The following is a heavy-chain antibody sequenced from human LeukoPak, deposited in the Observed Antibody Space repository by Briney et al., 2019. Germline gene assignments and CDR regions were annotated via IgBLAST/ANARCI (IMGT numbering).Heavy chain of an antibody. CDR2: INHSGST. CDR1: GGSFSGYY. V-gene: IGHV4-34*01. D-gene: IGHD6-19*01. J-gene: IGHJ4*02. Sequence: SETLSLTCAVYGGSFSGYYWSWIRQPPGKGLEWIGEINHSGSTNCNPSLKSRVTISVDTSKNQLSLKLSSVTAADTAVYYCARGKQWLVHFFDYWGQGTLVTVSS. CDR3: ARGKQWLVHFFDY.